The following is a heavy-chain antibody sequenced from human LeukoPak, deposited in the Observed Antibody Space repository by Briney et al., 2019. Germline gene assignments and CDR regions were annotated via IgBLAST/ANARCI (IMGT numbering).Heavy chain of an antibody. CDR2: IPNTSSYT. Sequence: GGSLRLSCAASGFTFSDYYMSWIRQAPGKGLEWVSYIPNTSSYTSYADSVRGRFTISRDNAKNSLYLQMNSLRAEDTAVYYCAKRTLWGQGTLVTVSS. CDR3: AKRTL. D-gene: IGHD2-15*01. J-gene: IGHJ4*02. V-gene: IGHV3-11*03. CDR1: GFTFSDYY.